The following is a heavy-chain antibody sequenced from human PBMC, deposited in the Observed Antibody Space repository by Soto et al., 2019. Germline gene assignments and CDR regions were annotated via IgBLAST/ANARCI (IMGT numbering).Heavy chain of an antibody. D-gene: IGHD2-2*01. Sequence: SETLSLTCTVSGGSISSGGYYWSWIRQHPGKGLEWIGYIYYSGSTYYNPSLKGRVTISVDTSKNQFSLNLGSVTAADTAVYYCASVLPAAMIAYYYYMHVWGKGTTVTVSS. CDR1: GGSISSGGYY. CDR3: ASVLPAAMIAYYYYMHV. CDR2: IYYSGST. J-gene: IGHJ6*03. V-gene: IGHV4-31*03.